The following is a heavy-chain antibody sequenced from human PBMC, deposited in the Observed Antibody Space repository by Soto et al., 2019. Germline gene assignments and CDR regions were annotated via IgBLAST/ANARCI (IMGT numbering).Heavy chain of an antibody. D-gene: IGHD2-2*01. CDR3: ARDLHQMLSHKHYYYYLDV. J-gene: IGHJ6*03. Sequence: SVKVSCKASGGTFSSYTISWVRQAPGQGLEWMGRIIPILGIANYADSVKGRFTISRDNARNSVYLQMDSLRAEDAAVYYCARDLHQMLSHKHYYYYLDVWGTGTTVTVSS. CDR2: IIPILGIA. CDR1: GGTFSSYT. V-gene: IGHV1-69*04.